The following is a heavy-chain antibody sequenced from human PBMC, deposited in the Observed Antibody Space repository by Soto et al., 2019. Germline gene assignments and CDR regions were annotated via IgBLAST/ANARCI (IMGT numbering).Heavy chain of an antibody. CDR2: IIPIFGTA. V-gene: IGHV1-69*13. CDR3: ASNFWSGYYTSLPYYYYGMDV. J-gene: IGHJ6*02. Sequence: ASVKVSCKASGGTFSSYAISWVRQAPGQGLEWMGGIIPIFGTANYAQKFQGRVTITAYESTSTAYMELSSLRSEDTAVYYCASNFWSGYYTSLPYYYYGMDVWGQGTTVTVSS. CDR1: GGTFSSYA. D-gene: IGHD3-3*01.